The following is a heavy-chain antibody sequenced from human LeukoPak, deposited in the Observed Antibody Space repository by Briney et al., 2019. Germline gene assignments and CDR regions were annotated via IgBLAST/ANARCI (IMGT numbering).Heavy chain of an antibody. Sequence: GESLKISCKGSGYSFTSYWIGWVRQMPGKGLEWMGIIYPGDSDTRYSPSFQGQVTISADKSISTAYLQWSSLKASDTAMYYRARMEPGSSLARHFDYWGQGTLVTVSS. CDR3: ARMEPGSSLARHFDY. J-gene: IGHJ4*02. V-gene: IGHV5-51*01. CDR2: IYPGDSDT. D-gene: IGHD6-6*01. CDR1: GYSFTSYW.